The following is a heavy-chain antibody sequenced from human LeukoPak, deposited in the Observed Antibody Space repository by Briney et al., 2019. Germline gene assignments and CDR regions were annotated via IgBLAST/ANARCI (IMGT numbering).Heavy chain of an antibody. J-gene: IGHJ2*01. V-gene: IGHV3-74*01. Sequence: PGGSLRLSCAASGFTFSSYWMHWVRQAPGKGLVWVSRINTDGSSTSYADSVKGRFTISRDNAKNTLYLQMNSLRAEDTAVYYCARSIVPPIQKYWYFDLWGRGTLVTVSS. CDR1: GFTFSSYW. D-gene: IGHD2-15*01. CDR2: INTDGSST. CDR3: ARSIVPPIQKYWYFDL.